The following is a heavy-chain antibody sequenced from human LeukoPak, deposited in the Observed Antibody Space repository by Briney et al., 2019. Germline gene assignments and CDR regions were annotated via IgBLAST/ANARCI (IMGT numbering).Heavy chain of an antibody. CDR1: GGSISSSSYY. D-gene: IGHD5-18*01. J-gene: IGHJ6*03. Sequence: KSSETLSLTCTVSGGSISSSSYYWGWIRQPPGKGLEWIGSIYYSGSTYYNPSLKSRVTISVDTSKNQFSLKLSSVTAADTAVYYCAIRGYSYGYNYYYYMDVWGKGTTVTISS. V-gene: IGHV4-39*01. CDR3: AIRGYSYGYNYYYYMDV. CDR2: IYYSGST.